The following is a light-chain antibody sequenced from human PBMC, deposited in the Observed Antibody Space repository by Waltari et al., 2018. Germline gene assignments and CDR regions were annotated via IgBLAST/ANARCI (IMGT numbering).Light chain of an antibody. CDR2: ATS. Sequence: EIVLTQSPGTLSLSPGERATLSCRASQTISYSYLAWYQPKPGQAPRLLISATSSRATASPDRFSGSGSGTDFTLISRLEPEDFAVYFCQHYANSPPTFGQGTKVEIK. J-gene: IGKJ1*01. CDR3: QHYANSPPT. V-gene: IGKV3-20*01. CDR1: QTISYSY.